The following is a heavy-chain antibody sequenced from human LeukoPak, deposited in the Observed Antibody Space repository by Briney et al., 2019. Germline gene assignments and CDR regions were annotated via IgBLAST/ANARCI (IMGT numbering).Heavy chain of an antibody. CDR3: KRDPNDY. CDR2: IYSSGSPI. CDR1: GFTFSNYE. J-gene: IGHJ4*02. V-gene: IGHV3-48*03. Sequence: GGSLRLSCAASGFTFSNYEMNWLRQAPGKGLEWVSYIYSSGSPIYYADSVKGRFTISRDNAKNSLYLQMNSLRAEDTAVYYCKRDPNDYWGQGTLVTVSS. D-gene: IGHD4/OR15-4a*01.